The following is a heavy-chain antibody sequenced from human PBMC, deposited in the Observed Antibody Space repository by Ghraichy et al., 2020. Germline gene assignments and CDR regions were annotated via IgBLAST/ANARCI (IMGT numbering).Heavy chain of an antibody. Sequence: GGSLRLSCRASGFTFGDYAMSWLRRAPGKGLEWVGFIRSKVYGGTPEYAASVKGRFSISRDDFDSIVYLQMNNLKTEDTAVYYCTRGSLEQGSYFFDYWGHGPLVTVSS. V-gene: IGHV3-49*03. D-gene: IGHD3-10*01. CDR1: GFTFGDYA. CDR3: TRGSLEQGSYFFDY. J-gene: IGHJ4*01. CDR2: IRSKVYGGTP.